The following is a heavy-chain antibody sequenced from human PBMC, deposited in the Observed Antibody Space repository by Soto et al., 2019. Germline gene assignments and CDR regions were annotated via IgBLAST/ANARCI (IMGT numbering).Heavy chain of an antibody. CDR2: ISGSGGST. V-gene: IGHV3-23*01. CDR1: GFTFSSYA. CDR3: AHSRFGELLYYFDY. Sequence: PGGSLRLSCAAAGFTFSSYAMSWVRQAPRKGLEWVSAISGSGGSTYYADSVEGRFTISRHNSKNTLYLRMNSLRAEATAVYYCAHSRFGELLYYFDYWGQGTLVTVS. J-gene: IGHJ4*02. D-gene: IGHD3-10*01.